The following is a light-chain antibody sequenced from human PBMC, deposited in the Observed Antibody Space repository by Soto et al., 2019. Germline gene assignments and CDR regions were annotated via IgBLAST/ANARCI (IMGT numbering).Light chain of an antibody. CDR1: QSVSSN. CDR2: GAS. CDR3: QQYNEWPLA. Sequence: EIVMTQSPATLSVSPGQRATLSCRASQSVSSNLAWYQQRPGQAPRLLIYGASTRAAGIPARFSGSGSGTGFTLTISSLQSEDLAVYYCQQYNEWPLAFGGGTKVDIK. V-gene: IGKV3-15*01. J-gene: IGKJ4*01.